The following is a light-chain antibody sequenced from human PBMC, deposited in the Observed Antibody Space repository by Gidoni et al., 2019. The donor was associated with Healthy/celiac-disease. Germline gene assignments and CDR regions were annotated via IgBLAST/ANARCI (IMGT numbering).Light chain of an antibody. CDR3: QQYGSSPLT. CDR2: GAS. V-gene: IGKV3-20*01. CDR1: QCVISSY. J-gene: IGKJ4*01. Sequence: EIVLTQSPGTLSLSPGERATLSCRASQCVISSYLAWYQQKPGQAPRLLIYGASTRATGVPDRFSGSGSGTDFTLTISRLEPEDFAVYYCQQYGSSPLTFGGGTKVEIK.